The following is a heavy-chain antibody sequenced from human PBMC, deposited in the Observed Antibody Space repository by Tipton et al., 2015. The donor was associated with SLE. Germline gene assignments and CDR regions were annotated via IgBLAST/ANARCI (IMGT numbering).Heavy chain of an antibody. V-gene: IGHV3-66*01. CDR1: GFDVTDHY. CDR2: IYSGGKT. Sequence: GSLRLSCAASGFDVTDHYMSWVRQAPGKGLEWVSVIYSGGKTNSADSVKGRFTISSDNSKNILFLDMNSLRAEDSGVYYCARGDYGDYTLFDRLGQGTLVNVTP. J-gene: IGHJ5*02. D-gene: IGHD4-17*01. CDR3: ARGDYGDYTLFDR.